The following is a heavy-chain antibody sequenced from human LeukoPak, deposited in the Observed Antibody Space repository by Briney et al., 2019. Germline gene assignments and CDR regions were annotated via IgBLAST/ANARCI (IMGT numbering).Heavy chain of an antibody. V-gene: IGHV3-74*01. CDR3: AREASYSSSWSSSSWYNFDY. CDR2: INSDGSST. J-gene: IGHJ4*02. D-gene: IGHD6-13*01. CDR1: GFTFSSYW. Sequence: GGSLRLSCAASGFTFSSYWMHWVRQAPGKGLVWVSRINSDGSSTSYADSVKGRFTISRDNAKNTLYLQMNSLRAEDTAVYYCAREASYSSSWSSSSWYNFDYWGQGTLVTVSS.